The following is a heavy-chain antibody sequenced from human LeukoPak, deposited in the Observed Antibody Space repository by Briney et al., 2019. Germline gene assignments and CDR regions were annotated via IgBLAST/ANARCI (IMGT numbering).Heavy chain of an antibody. Sequence: TSETLSLTCTVSGGSISNGGYYWRWIRQRPGKGLEWIGYICDSGTTYYNPALQSRVTISVDTSDNQFSLKLRSLTAADTAVYYCARGGDRRGFDYWGQGTLVTVSS. CDR2: ICDSGTT. CDR1: GGSISNGGYY. V-gene: IGHV4-31*03. D-gene: IGHD1-14*01. J-gene: IGHJ4*02. CDR3: ARGGDRRGFDY.